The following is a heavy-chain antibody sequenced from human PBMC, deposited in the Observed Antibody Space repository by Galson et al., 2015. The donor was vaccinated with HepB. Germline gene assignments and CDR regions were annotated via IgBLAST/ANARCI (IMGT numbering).Heavy chain of an antibody. D-gene: IGHD3-3*01. J-gene: IGHJ4*02. CDR3: ARGPKYYDFWSGYLGLDY. CDR2: INPSGGST. Sequence: SVKVSCKASAYTFTSYYMHWVRQAPGQGLEWMGIINPSGGSTSYAQKFQGRVTMTRDTSTSTVYMELSSLRSEDTAVYYCARGPKYYDFWSGYLGLDYWGQGTLVTVSS. V-gene: IGHV1-46*01. CDR1: AYTFTSYY.